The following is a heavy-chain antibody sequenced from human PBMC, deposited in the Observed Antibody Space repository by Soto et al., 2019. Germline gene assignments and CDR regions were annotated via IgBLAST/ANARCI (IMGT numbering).Heavy chain of an antibody. V-gene: IGHV3-74*01. CDR2: INSDGSST. J-gene: IGHJ5*02. CDR3: AREKKDNWNYVNWFDP. Sequence: SLRLSCAASGFTFGSYWMHWVRQAPGKGLVWVSRINSDGSSTGYADSVKGRFTISRDNAKNTLYLQMNSLRAEDTAEYYCAREKKDNWNYVNWFDPWGQGTLVTVS. CDR1: GFTFGSYW. D-gene: IGHD1-7*01.